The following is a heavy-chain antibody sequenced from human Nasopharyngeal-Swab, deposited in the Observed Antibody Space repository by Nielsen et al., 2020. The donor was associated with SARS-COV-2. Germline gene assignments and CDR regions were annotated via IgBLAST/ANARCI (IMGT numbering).Heavy chain of an antibody. CDR3: ARHAYGGNSDGLFDY. CDR1: GGSISRYY. V-gene: IGHV4-59*08. J-gene: IGHJ4*02. D-gene: IGHD4-23*01. CDR2: IYYSGST. Sequence: SETLSLTCTVSGGSISRYYWSWIRQPPGKGLEWIGYIYYSGSTNYNPSLKSRVTISVDTSKNQFSLKLGSVTAADTAVYYCARHAYGGNSDGLFDYWGQGTLVTVSS.